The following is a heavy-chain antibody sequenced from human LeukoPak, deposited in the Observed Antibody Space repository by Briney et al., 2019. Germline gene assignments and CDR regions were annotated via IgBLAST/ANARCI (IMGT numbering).Heavy chain of an antibody. CDR2: IPYDGSNK. Sequence: PGGSLRLSCAASGFTFSSYVLHGVRQAPGKGLAWVAVIPYDGSNKYYADSVKGRFTISRDNSKNTLYLQMNSLSAEDTAVDYCARDPKLTYYFDYWGQGTLVTVSS. D-gene: IGHD1-1*01. CDR1: GFTFSSYV. J-gene: IGHJ4*02. CDR3: ARDPKLTYYFDY. V-gene: IGHV3-30*04.